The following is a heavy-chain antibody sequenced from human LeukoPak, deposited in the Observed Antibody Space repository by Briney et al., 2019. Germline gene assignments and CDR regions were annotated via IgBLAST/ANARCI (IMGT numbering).Heavy chain of an antibody. CDR1: GFTFSSYG. Sequence: GGPLRLSCAASGFTFSSYGMHWVRQAPGKGLEWVAVISYDGSDKNYADSVKGRFTISRGNSKNTLYLQMNSLRAEDTAVYYCAYDSSGYYYTPGDYWGQGTLVTVSS. D-gene: IGHD3-22*01. CDR2: ISYDGSDK. J-gene: IGHJ4*02. CDR3: AYDSSGYYYTPGDY. V-gene: IGHV3-30*18.